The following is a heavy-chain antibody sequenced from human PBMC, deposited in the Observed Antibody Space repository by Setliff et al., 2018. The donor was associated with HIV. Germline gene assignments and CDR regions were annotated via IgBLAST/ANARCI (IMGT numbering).Heavy chain of an antibody. J-gene: IGHJ4*02. CDR2: INPSGGHT. CDR1: GYTFTNSY. D-gene: IGHD3-10*01. CDR3: ARVPPRWFGQLLYLQAFDY. V-gene: IGHV1-46*01. Sequence: ASVKVSCKASGYTFTNSYMHWVRQAPGQGLEWMGKINPSGGHTTYAQKFRGRVTMTSDTSTTTVYMELSSPRSEDTAVYYCARVPPRWFGQLLYLQAFDYWGQGTLVTVSS.